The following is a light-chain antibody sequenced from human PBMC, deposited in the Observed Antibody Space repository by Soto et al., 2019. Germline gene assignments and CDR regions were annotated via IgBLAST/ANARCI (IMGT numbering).Light chain of an antibody. Sequence: EIVLTQSPATLSLSPGERATLSCRASQSVSSYLAWYQQKPGQAPRLLIYDASNKATGLPARVSGSGSGTNFTLTISSLEPEDFAVYYCQQRSNWPPEITFGQGTRLEIK. CDR2: DAS. V-gene: IGKV3-11*01. J-gene: IGKJ5*01. CDR1: QSVSSY. CDR3: QQRSNWPPEIT.